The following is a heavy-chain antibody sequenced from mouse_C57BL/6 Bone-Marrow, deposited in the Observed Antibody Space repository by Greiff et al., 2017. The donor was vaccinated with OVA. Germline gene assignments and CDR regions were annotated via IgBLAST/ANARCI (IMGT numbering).Heavy chain of an antibody. D-gene: IGHD1-1*01. V-gene: IGHV2-5*01. J-gene: IGHJ1*03. CDR2: IWSGGST. Sequence: QVQLKQSGPGLVQPSQSLSITCTVSGFSLTSYGVHWVRQSPGKGLEWLGVIWSGGSTDYNAAFMSSLSITKDNTKSQVFFKMNSLQADDTAIYYCAKSEGPYYYGTDGYFEVWGTGTTVTVSS. CDR3: AKSEGPYYYGTDGYFEV. CDR1: GFSLTSYG.